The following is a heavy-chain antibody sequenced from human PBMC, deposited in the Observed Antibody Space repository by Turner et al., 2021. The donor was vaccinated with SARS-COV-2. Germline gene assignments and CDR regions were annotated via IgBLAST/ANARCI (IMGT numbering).Heavy chain of an antibody. CDR2: FYSGYTT. J-gene: IGHJ6*02. CDR3: ARDDPLGGMDV. Sequence: EVHLVETGGGLSQPGGSLRLSCEASGFTVSSNYMSWVRQAPGKGLDWVSFFYSGYTTYYADSVKGRFTISRDNSKNTLYLQMNSLRAEDTAVYYCARDDPLGGMDVWGQGTTVTVSS. CDR1: GFTVSSNY. V-gene: IGHV3-53*02.